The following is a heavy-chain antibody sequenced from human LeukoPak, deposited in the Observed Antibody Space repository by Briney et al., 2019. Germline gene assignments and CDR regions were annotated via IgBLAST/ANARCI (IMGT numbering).Heavy chain of an antibody. CDR2: IYYSGST. CDR3: ARHFWSGYYIDY. J-gene: IGHJ4*02. D-gene: IGHD3-3*01. Sequence: SETLSLTCTVSGDPISDYCWTWIRQPAGKGLEWIGSIYYSGSTYYNPSLKSRVTISVDTPKNQFSLKLSSVTAADTAVYYCARHFWSGYYIDYWGQGTLVTVSS. CDR1: GDPISDYC. V-gene: IGHV4-59*05.